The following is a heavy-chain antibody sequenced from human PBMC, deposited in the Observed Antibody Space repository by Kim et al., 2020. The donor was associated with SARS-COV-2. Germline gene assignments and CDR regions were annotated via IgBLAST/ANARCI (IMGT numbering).Heavy chain of an antibody. Sequence: VKGRLTISRDNAKNSLYLQMNSLGAEDTAVYYCARDDQLNAGRDFLPDDWGQGTLVTVSS. D-gene: IGHD2-2*01. V-gene: IGHV3-11*05. CDR3: ARDDQLNAGRDFLPDD. J-gene: IGHJ4*02.